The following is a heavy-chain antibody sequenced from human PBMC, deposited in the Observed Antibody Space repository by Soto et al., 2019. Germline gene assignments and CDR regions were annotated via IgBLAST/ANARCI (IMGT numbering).Heavy chain of an antibody. V-gene: IGHV1-18*04. CDR2: ISAYNGNT. CDR3: ARAGGYCSSTSCYMNWFDP. J-gene: IGHJ5*02. Sequence: QVQLVQSGAEVKKPGASVKVSCKASGYTFTSYGISWVRQAPGHGLEWMGWISAYNGNTNYAQKLQGRVTMTTDTSTSTAYMELRSLRSDDTAVYYCARAGGYCSSTSCYMNWFDPWGQGTLVTVSS. D-gene: IGHD2-2*02. CDR1: GYTFTSYG.